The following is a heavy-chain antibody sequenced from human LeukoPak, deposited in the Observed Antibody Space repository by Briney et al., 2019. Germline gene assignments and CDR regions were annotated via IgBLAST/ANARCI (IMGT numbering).Heavy chain of an antibody. CDR3: ARGGYSGSYYRFD. J-gene: IGHJ4*02. D-gene: IGHD1-26*01. CDR1: GFIFTNYW. V-gene: IGHV3-74*01. CDR2: IDKEGSAA. Sequence: GGSLRLSCVSSGFIFTNYWMHWVRQVPGKGPVWVGRIDKEGSAAFYADSVKGRFTISRDNVKSTVYLQMNSLTAEDTAVYHCARGGYSGSYYRFDWGQGTLVTVSS.